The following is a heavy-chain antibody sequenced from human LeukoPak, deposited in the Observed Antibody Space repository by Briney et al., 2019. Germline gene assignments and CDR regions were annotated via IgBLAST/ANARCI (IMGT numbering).Heavy chain of an antibody. J-gene: IGHJ3*02. V-gene: IGHV5-51*01. Sequence: GESLKISCKGSGFSFSGYWIGWVRQRPGKGLEWMGVIYPADSNSRYSPSFQGQATISADKSINTAYLQWSSLKASDTAMYYCARTTHIVVVTAEDAFDIWGQGTMVTVSS. CDR3: ARTTHIVVVTAEDAFDI. CDR1: GFSFSGYW. CDR2: IYPADSNS. D-gene: IGHD2-21*02.